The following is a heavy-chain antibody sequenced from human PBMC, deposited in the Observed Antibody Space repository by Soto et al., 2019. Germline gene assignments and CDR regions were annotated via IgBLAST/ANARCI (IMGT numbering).Heavy chain of an antibody. CDR1: GFTFSSYA. D-gene: IGHD4-17*01. J-gene: IGHJ5*02. CDR2: ISGSGGST. CDR3: AKAGYGDYVVRWFDP. V-gene: IGHV3-23*01. Sequence: EVQLLESGGGLVQPGGSLRLSWAASGFTFSSYAMSWVRQAPGKGLEWVSAISGSGGSTYYADSVKGRFTISRDNSKNTLYLQMNSLRAEDTDVYYCAKAGYGDYVVRWFDPWGQGTLVTVSS.